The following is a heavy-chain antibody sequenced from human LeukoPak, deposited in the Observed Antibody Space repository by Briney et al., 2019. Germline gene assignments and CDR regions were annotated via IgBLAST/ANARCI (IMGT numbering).Heavy chain of an antibody. V-gene: IGHV3-21*01. Sequence: PGGSLRLSCAASGFTFSTYTMNWVRQAPGKGLEWVSSISSDSTYIYYADSVKGRFTISRDNAKNSPYLQMNSLRAEDTAVYYCARDLQTGLAFDAWGQGTVVAVSS. CDR1: GFTFSTYT. CDR3: ARDLQTGLAFDA. CDR2: ISSDSTYI. D-gene: IGHD7-27*01. J-gene: IGHJ3*01.